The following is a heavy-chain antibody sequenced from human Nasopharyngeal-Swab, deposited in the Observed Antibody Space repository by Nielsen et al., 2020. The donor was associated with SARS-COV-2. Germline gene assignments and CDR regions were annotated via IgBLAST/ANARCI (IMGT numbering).Heavy chain of an antibody. D-gene: IGHD5-12*01. CDR1: GFTFSSYG. V-gene: IGHV3-30*02. J-gene: IGHJ6*03. CDR2: IWYDGSNK. CDR3: AKDGRVDIVATGYYYYYYMDV. Sequence: GGSLRLSCAASGFTFSSYGMHWVRQAPGKGLEWVAVIWYDGSNKYYADSVKGRFTISRDNSKNTLYLQMNSLRAEDTAVYYCAKDGRVDIVATGYYYYYYMDVWGEGTTVTVSS.